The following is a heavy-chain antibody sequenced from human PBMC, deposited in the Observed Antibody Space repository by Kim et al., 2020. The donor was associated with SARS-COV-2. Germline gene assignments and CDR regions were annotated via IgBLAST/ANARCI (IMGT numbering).Heavy chain of an antibody. V-gene: IGHV1-8*01. J-gene: IGHJ6*02. CDR2: MNPNSGNT. CDR3: ARFGEPGYSSSWLYYYYYGMDV. Sequence: ASVKVSCKASGYTFTSYDINWVRQATGQGLEWMGWMNPNSGNTGYAQKFQGRVTMTRNTSISTAYMELSSLRSEDTAVYYCARFGEPGYSSSWLYYYYYGMDVWGQGTTVTVSS. D-gene: IGHD6-13*01. CDR1: GYTFTSYD.